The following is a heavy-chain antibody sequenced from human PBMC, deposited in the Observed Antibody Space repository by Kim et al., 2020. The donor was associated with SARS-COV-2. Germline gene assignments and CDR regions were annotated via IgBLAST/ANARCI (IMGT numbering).Heavy chain of an antibody. CDR3: ARPVVAAAGPYYYGMDV. J-gene: IGHJ6*02. V-gene: IGHV3-30*01. D-gene: IGHD6-13*01. Sequence: VKGRFTIPRDNSKNTRYLQMNSLRAEDTAVYYCARPVVAAAGPYYYGMDVWGQGTTVTVSS.